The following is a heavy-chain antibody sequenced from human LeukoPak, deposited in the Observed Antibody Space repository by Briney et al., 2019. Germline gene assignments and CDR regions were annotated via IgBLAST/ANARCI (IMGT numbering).Heavy chain of an antibody. J-gene: IGHJ4*02. CDR3: ARGSARDSSGYYYDPLDY. CDR2: ISSSSSYI. V-gene: IGHV3-21*01. Sequence: PGGSLRLSCAASGFTFSSYSMNWVRQAPGKGLEWVSSISSSSSYIYYADSVQGRFTISRDNAKNSLYLQMNSLRAEDTAVYYCARGSARDSSGYYYDPLDYWGQGTLVTVSS. D-gene: IGHD3-22*01. CDR1: GFTFSSYS.